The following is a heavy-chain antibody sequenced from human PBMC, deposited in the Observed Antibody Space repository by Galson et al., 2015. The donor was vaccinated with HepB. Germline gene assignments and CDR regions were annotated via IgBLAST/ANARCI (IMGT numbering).Heavy chain of an antibody. D-gene: IGHD1-1*01. J-gene: IGHJ3*02. V-gene: IGHV3-23*01. Sequence: SLRLSCAASGFTFSSYAMSWVRQAPGKGLEWVSAISGSGGSTYYVDSVKGRFTISRDNSKNTLYLQMNSLRAEDTAIYYCAKDRGERTPHDAFDIWGQGTMVTVSS. CDR1: GFTFSSYA. CDR2: ISGSGGST. CDR3: AKDRGERTPHDAFDI.